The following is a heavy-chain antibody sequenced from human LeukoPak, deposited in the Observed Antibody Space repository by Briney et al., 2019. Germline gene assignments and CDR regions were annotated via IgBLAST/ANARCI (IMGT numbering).Heavy chain of an antibody. J-gene: IGHJ5*02. Sequence: KPSETLSLTCAVYGGSFSGYYWSWIRQPPGKGLEWVGEINHSGSTNYNPSLKSRVTISVDTSKNQFSLKLSSVTAADTAVYYCARDWNGSGSYKPGWFDPWGQGTLVTVSS. CDR2: INHSGST. CDR3: ARDWNGSGSYKPGWFDP. V-gene: IGHV4-34*01. D-gene: IGHD3-10*01. CDR1: GGSFSGYY.